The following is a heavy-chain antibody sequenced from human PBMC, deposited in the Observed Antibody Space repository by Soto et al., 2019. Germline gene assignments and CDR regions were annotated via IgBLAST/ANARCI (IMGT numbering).Heavy chain of an antibody. D-gene: IGHD2-2*01. V-gene: IGHV1-69*01. CDR1: VGTFSNYA. Sequence: QLQLVQSGAEVKKPGSSVTVSCKASVGTFSNYAFSWVRQVPGQGREWMGGIIPIFETTNYAQKFQSRVTITADEATITTYMELSSMSSEDTAVFFCARDMIPAAISYRYYAMDVWGQGTTVTVSS. J-gene: IGHJ6*02. CDR3: ARDMIPAAISYRYYAMDV. CDR2: IIPIFETT.